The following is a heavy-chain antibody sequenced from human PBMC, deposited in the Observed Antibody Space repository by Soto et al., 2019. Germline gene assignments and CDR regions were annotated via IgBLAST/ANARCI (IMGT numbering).Heavy chain of an antibody. Sequence: SETLSLTCTVSGGSISSSSYYWGWIRQPPGKGLEWIGSIYYSGSTYYNPSLKSRVTISVDTSKNQFSLKLSSVTAADTAVYYCARHVKAARLFDYWGQGTLVTVSS. CDR2: IYYSGST. CDR3: ARHVKAARLFDY. J-gene: IGHJ4*02. D-gene: IGHD6-6*01. CDR1: GGSISSSSYY. V-gene: IGHV4-39*01.